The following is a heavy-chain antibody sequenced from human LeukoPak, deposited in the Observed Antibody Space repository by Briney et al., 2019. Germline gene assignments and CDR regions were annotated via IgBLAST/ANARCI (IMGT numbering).Heavy chain of an antibody. CDR1: AYTFTSYG. CDR2: ISAYNGNT. V-gene: IGHV1-18*01. J-gene: IGHJ3*02. D-gene: IGHD3-9*01. Sequence: GASVKVSCKASAYTFTSYGISWVRQAPGQGLEWMGWISAYNGNTNYAQKLQGRVTMTTDTSTSTAYMELGSLRSDDTAVYYCARLYDILTGYWLEAFDIWGQGTMVTVSS. CDR3: ARLYDILTGYWLEAFDI.